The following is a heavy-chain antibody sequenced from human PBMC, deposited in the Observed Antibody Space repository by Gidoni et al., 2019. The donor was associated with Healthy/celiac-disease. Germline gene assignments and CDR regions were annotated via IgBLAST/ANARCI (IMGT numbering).Heavy chain of an antibody. Sequence: QLQLQESGPGLVKPSETLSLTCTVSGGSIRSSSYYWGWIRQPPGKGLEWIGSIYYSGSTYYNPSLKSRVTISVDTSKNQFSLKLSSVTAADTAVYYCARRIMITFGGVNSAALDYWGQGTLVTVSS. CDR3: ARRIMITFGGVNSAALDY. CDR2: IYYSGST. J-gene: IGHJ4*02. D-gene: IGHD3-16*01. V-gene: IGHV4-39*01. CDR1: GGSIRSSSYY.